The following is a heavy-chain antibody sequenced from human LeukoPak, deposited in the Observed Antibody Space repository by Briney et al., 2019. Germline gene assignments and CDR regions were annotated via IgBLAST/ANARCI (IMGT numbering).Heavy chain of an antibody. CDR3: ARAKWYSVAYYYYYMDV. CDR1: GYTFTSYG. CDR2: ISAYNGNT. Sequence: ASVKVSCKASGYTFTSYGISWVRQAPGQGLEWMGWISAYNGNTNYAQKLQGRVTMTTDTSTSTAYMELRSLRSDDTAVYYCARAKWYSVAYYYYYMDVWGKGTTVTVSS. V-gene: IGHV1-18*01. J-gene: IGHJ6*03. D-gene: IGHD1-26*01.